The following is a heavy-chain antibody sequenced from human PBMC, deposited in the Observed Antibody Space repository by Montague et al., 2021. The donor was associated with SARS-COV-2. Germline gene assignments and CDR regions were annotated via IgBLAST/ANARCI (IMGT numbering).Heavy chain of an antibody. Sequence: SLRLSCAASGFIFSAYALTWVRQAPGKGLEWVSALTGSGHAPYYTYSXXVRFAISRDNSENTLFLQMNSLRAEDTAVSYCARVLGTVATSFHRGYLDYWGPGSLVTVSS. V-gene: IGHV3-23*01. CDR2: LTGSGHAP. D-gene: IGHD4-17*01. CDR3: ARVLGTVATSFHRGYLDY. CDR1: GFIFSAYA. J-gene: IGHJ4*02.